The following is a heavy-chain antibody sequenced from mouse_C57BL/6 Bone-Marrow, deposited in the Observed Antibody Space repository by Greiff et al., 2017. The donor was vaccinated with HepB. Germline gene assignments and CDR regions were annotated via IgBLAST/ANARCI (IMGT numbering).Heavy chain of an antibody. D-gene: IGHD1-1*01. CDR2: IWSGGST. CDR3: AKKGDGSSPWYFDV. Sequence: VQLQESGPGLVQPSQSLSITCTVSGFSLTSYGVHWVRQPPGKGLEWLGVIWSGGSTDYNAAFISRLSISKDNSKSQVFFKMNSLQADDTAIYYCAKKGDGSSPWYFDVWGTGTTVTVSS. CDR1: GFSLTSYG. J-gene: IGHJ1*03. V-gene: IGHV2-4*01.